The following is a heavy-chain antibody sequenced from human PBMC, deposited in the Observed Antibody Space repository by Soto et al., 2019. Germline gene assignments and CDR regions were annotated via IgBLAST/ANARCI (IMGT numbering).Heavy chain of an antibody. J-gene: IGHJ6*02. Sequence: ASVKVSCKASGYTFASYYMHWVRQAPGQGLEWMGIINPSGGSTSYAQKFQGRVTMTRDTSTSTVYMELSSLRSEDTAVYYCAIDRPYCSSTSCDEGNGYYYYYGMDVWGQGTTVTVSS. D-gene: IGHD2-2*01. CDR3: AIDRPYCSSTSCDEGNGYYYYYGMDV. CDR2: INPSGGST. CDR1: GYTFASYY. V-gene: IGHV1-46*01.